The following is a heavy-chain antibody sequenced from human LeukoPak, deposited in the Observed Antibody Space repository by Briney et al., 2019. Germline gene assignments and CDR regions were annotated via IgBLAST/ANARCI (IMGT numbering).Heavy chain of an antibody. J-gene: IGHJ6*03. V-gene: IGHV1-69*05. D-gene: IGHD2-2*01. CDR3: ARDLFDRSTSWGDHYYYYYYMDV. Sequence: SVKVSCKASGGTFSSYAISWVRQAPGQGLEWMGGIIPIFGTANYAQKFQGRVTITTDESTSTAYMELSSLRSEDTAVYYCARDLFDRSTSWGDHYYYYYYMDVWGKGTTVTVSS. CDR1: GGTFSSYA. CDR2: IIPIFGTA.